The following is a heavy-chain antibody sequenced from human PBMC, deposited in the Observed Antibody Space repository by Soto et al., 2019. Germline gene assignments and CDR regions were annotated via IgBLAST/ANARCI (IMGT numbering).Heavy chain of an antibody. D-gene: IGHD6-6*01. V-gene: IGHV3-72*01. CDR1: GFTFSDHY. Sequence: EVQLVESGGGLVQPGGSLRLSCAASGFTFSDHYMDWVRQAPGKGLEWVGRSRNKANSYTTEYAASVKGRFTISRDDLENSLYLQMNSLRAEDTAVYYCARSEQLGNAFDIWGQGTMVTVSS. CDR3: ARSEQLGNAFDI. CDR2: SRNKANSYTT. J-gene: IGHJ3*02.